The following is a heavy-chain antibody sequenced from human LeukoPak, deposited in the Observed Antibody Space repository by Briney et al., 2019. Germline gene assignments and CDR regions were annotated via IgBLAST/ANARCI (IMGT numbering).Heavy chain of an antibody. CDR3: ARGPIYPTSGDYPNYYFDY. CDR2: MNPNSGNT. CDR1: GYTFTSYD. D-gene: IGHD1-1*01. V-gene: IGHV1-8*01. J-gene: IGHJ4*02. Sequence: GASVKVSCKASGYTFTSYDINWVRQATGQGLEWMGWMNPNSGNTGYAQKFQGRVTMTRNTSISTAYMELSSLRSEDTAVYYCARGPIYPTSGDYPNYYFDYWGRGTLVTVSS.